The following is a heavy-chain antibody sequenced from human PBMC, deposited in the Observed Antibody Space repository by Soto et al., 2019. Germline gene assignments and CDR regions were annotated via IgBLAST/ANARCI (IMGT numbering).Heavy chain of an antibody. Sequence: EVQLLESGGSLVQPGGSLRLSCAASGFTFSSYAMSWVRQAPGKGLEGVSSISGSGGRTYYADSVKGRFPISRDNSKNTVYRPMNSLGGEDTAVYYCAKDWAVAGGYYYGGMDVWGQGTTVTVSS. CDR3: AKDWAVAGGYYYGGMDV. J-gene: IGHJ6*02. V-gene: IGHV3-23*01. D-gene: IGHD6-19*01. CDR1: GFTFSSYA. CDR2: ISGSGGRT.